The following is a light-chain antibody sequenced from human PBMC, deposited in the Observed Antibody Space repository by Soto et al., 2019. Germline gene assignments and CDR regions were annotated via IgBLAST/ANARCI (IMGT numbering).Light chain of an antibody. V-gene: IGKV1-27*01. Sequence: DIQMTQSPSSLSASVGDRVTITCRASQGISSYLAWYQQKPGKVPKLLIYAASTLQSGVPSRFSGSGSGTDFTLTISRLEPEDFAVYYCQQYGSTPRTFGQGTKVDI. CDR3: QQYGSTPRT. J-gene: IGKJ1*01. CDR2: AAS. CDR1: QGISSY.